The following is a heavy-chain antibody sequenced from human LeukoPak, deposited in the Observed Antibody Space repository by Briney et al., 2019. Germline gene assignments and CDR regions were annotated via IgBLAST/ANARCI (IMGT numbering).Heavy chain of an antibody. J-gene: IGHJ5*02. D-gene: IGHD3-9*01. Sequence: SETLSLTCTVSGGSISSHYWSWIRQPPGKGLEWIGYIYYSGSTYYNPSLKSRVTISVDTSKNQFSLKLSSVTAADTAVYYCARGTSYYDILTGYYPVNWFDPWGQGTLVTVSS. V-gene: IGHV4-59*06. CDR1: GGSISSHY. CDR3: ARGTSYYDILTGYYPVNWFDP. CDR2: IYYSGST.